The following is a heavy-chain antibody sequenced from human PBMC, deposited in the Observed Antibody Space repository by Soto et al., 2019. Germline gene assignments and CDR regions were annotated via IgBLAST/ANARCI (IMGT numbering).Heavy chain of an antibody. CDR1: GITISNYP. V-gene: IGHV3-23*01. Sequence: GGSLRLSCAASGITISNYPMSWVRQAPGKGLDWVSGISGSGDRTYYADSAKGRFTISKDISKNSLSLQLDSLGVEDTAVYYCAKSHPGDILTGYGYWAQGALVPVSS. CDR3: AKSHPGDILTGYGY. D-gene: IGHD3-9*01. CDR2: ISGSGDRT. J-gene: IGHJ4*02.